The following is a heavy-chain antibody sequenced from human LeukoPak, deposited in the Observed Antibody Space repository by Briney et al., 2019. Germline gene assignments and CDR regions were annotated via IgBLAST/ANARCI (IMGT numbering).Heavy chain of an antibody. V-gene: IGHV1-18*01. CDR3: ARDWDYGSGSYVHY. CDR1: GGTFSSYT. Sequence: SSVKVSCKASGGTFSSYTISWVRQAPGQGLEWMGGISAYNGNTNYAQKLQGRVTMTTDTSTSTAYMELRSLRSDDTAVYYCARDWDYGSGSYVHYWGQGTLVTVSS. J-gene: IGHJ4*02. CDR2: ISAYNGNT. D-gene: IGHD3-10*01.